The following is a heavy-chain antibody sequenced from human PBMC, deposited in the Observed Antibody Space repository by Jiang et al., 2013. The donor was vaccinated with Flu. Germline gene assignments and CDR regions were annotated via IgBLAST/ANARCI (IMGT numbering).Heavy chain of an antibody. J-gene: IGHJ4*02. D-gene: IGHD2-15*01. V-gene: IGHV1-58*02. CDR3: AADLWVVAATGAPVR. CDR1: GFTFTSSA. Sequence: SGAEVKKPGTSVKVSCKASGFTFTSSAMQWVRQARGQRLEWIGWIVVGSGNTNYAQKFQERVTITRDMSTSTAYMELSSLRSEDTAVYYCAADLWVVAATGAPVRWGQGTLVTISS. CDR2: IVVGSGNT.